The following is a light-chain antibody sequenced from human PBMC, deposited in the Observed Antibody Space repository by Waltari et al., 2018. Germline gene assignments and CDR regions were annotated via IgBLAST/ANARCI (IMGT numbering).Light chain of an antibody. CDR3: HQNGNSPRT. CDR2: GAA. V-gene: IGKV3-20*01. Sequence: EIVLTQSPGTLSLSPGERATLSCRASQSISNNYLAWFQQKPGQAPRLLIYGAAIRATGIPDRFSGSGSGTDFTLTISRLEPEDFEVYYCHQNGNSPRTFGQGTKVEI. CDR1: QSISNNY. J-gene: IGKJ1*01.